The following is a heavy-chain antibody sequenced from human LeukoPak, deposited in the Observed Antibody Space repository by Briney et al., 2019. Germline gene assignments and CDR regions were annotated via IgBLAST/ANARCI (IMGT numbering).Heavy chain of an antibody. CDR3: ARIGYSSGWPQIDY. J-gene: IGHJ4*02. D-gene: IGHD6-19*01. CDR1: GGSISSSSYY. CDR2: IYYSGST. V-gene: IGHV4-39*01. Sequence: SETLSLTCTVSGGSISSSSYYWGWIRQPPGKGLEWIGSIYYSGSTYYNPSLKSRVTISVGTSKNQFSLKLSSVTAADTAVYYCARIGYSSGWPQIDYWGQGTLVTVSS.